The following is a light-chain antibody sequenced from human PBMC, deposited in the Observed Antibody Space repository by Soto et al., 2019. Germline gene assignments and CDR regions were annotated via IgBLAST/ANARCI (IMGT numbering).Light chain of an antibody. Sequence: EIVLTQSPGTLSFSPGDRAALSCRASQSVSSIYLAWYQQKPGQAPRLLIYGASSRATGIPDRFSGSASGTDFTLTISRLEPEDFAVYYCQQYGSSPTFGQGTRLEIK. J-gene: IGKJ5*01. CDR3: QQYGSSPT. CDR2: GAS. V-gene: IGKV3-20*01. CDR1: QSVSSIY.